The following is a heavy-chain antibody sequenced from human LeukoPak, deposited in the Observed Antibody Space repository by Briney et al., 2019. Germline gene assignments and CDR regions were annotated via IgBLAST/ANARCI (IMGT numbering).Heavy chain of an antibody. CDR1: GDSISGYY. CDR2: IYNNENT. CDR3: ARGSGLTAFDI. V-gene: IGHV4-4*07. Sequence: SETLSLTCTVSGDSISGYYWSWIRQPAGKGLEWIGRIYNNENTNYHPSLKSRVTMSVDTSKDQFSLKLSSVTAADTAVYFCARGSGLTAFDIWGQGTVVTVSS. D-gene: IGHD3-3*01. J-gene: IGHJ3*02.